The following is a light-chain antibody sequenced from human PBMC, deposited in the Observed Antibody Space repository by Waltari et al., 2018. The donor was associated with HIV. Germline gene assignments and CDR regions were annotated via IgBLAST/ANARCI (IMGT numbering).Light chain of an antibody. J-gene: IGKJ3*01. Sequence: AIQITQSPPSLSESIGDRVTITCRASQNIRRDLGWYQQKPGKAPKLLIYAASTLQTGVSSRFRGGGSGTEFTLTINGLQSEDSATYYCLQDDSFPLTFGPGTKVDLK. CDR3: LQDDSFPLT. CDR1: QNIRRD. V-gene: IGKV1-6*01. CDR2: AAS.